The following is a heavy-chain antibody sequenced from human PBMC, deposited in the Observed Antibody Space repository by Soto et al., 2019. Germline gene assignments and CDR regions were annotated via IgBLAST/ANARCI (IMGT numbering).Heavy chain of an antibody. V-gene: IGHV3-9*01. CDR1: GFTFDDYA. CDR3: AKDAPYGDYIDY. D-gene: IGHD4-17*01. J-gene: IGHJ4*02. CDR2: ISWNSGSI. Sequence: PGGSLRLSCAASGFTFDDYAMHWVRQAPGKGLEWVSGISWNSGSIGYADSVKGRFTISRDNAKNSLYLQMNSLRAEDTALYYCAKDAPYGDYIDYWGQGTLVTVS.